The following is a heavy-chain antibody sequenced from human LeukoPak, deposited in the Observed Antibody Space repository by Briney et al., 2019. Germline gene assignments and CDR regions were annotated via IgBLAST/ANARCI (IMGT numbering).Heavy chain of an antibody. Sequence: SVKVSCKASGFTFTSSAMQWVRQARGQRLEWIGWIVVGSGNTNYAQKFQERVTITRDMSTSTAYMELSSLRSEDTAVYYCARDAATISDTFDIWGQGTMVTVSS. CDR3: ARDAATISDTFDI. CDR1: GFTFTSSA. CDR2: IVVGSGNT. J-gene: IGHJ3*02. D-gene: IGHD1-26*01. V-gene: IGHV1-58*02.